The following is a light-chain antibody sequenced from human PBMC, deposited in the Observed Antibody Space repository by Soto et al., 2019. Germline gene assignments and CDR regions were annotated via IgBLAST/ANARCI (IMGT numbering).Light chain of an antibody. V-gene: IGKV3-20*01. CDR3: QQYGSPPIT. CDR2: GTS. CDR1: QSVSSTY. J-gene: IGKJ5*01. Sequence: EVVLTQSPATLSLSPGERATLSCRASQSVSSTYLAWYQQQPGQAPRLLMSGTSNRPTGTPDRLSGSGSGTDFTLTISRLEPEDFAVYYCQQYGSPPITFGQGTRLEIK.